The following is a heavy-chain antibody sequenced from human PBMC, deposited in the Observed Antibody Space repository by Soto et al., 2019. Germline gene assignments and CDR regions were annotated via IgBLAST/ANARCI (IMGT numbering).Heavy chain of an antibody. V-gene: IGHV1-46*03. CDR2: INPSGGST. CDR1: GYTLTSYY. CDR3: ARDKLSTPGHYYYMDV. J-gene: IGHJ6*03. D-gene: IGHD1-1*01. Sequence: ASVKVSCEASGYTLTSYYMYWVRQAPGQGLEWMGIINPSGGSTSYAQKFQGRVTMTRDTSTSTVYMELSSLRSEDTAVYYCARDKLSTPGHYYYMDVWGKGTTVTVSS.